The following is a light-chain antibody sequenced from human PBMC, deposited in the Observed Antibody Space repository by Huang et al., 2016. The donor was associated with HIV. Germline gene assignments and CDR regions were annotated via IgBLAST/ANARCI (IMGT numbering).Light chain of an antibody. Sequence: DIVMTQTPLSLSVTPGQPASISCQSSQSLLHSDGKTYLYGYLQKPGQPTRLLIYEVSNRFAGVPDRFSGSGSGTDFTVKISRVEAEDVGVYYCMHSTQHPYTFGQGTKLEIK. CDR3: MHSTQHPYT. J-gene: IGKJ2*01. CDR2: EVS. V-gene: IGKV2D-29*01. CDR1: QSLLHSDGKTY.